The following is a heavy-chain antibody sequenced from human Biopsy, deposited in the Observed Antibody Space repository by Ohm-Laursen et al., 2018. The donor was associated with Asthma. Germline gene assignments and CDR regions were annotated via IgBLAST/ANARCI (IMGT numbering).Heavy chain of an antibody. CDR3: ALSQDSGFDDHSPSWFDP. D-gene: IGHD3-9*01. CDR1: GFSLRTPGVG. V-gene: IGHV2-5*02. J-gene: IGHJ5*02. Sequence: TQTLTLTCSFSGFSLRTPGVGVDWIRQSPVKALEWLALIYWDDYNLFRPSLKRRLTITKDPSKNQVVLTMTKMDPVDSGTYYCALSQDSGFDDHSPSWFDPWGQGTLVTVSS. CDR2: IYWDDYN.